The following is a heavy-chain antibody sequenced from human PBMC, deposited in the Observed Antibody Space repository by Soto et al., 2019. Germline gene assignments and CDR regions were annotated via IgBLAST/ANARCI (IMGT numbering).Heavy chain of an antibody. D-gene: IGHD2-21*02. CDR2: ISSDGSST. CDR1: GFTFSNYW. J-gene: IGHJ4*02. CDR3: VRGRLNLDC. Sequence: PWGSLRLSCAASGFTFSNYWVHWVRQAPGKGLVWVSRISSDGSSTNYADSVKGRFTISRDNAKNTLYLQMNSLRSEDTAVYYCVRGRLNLDCWGQGTLVTVSS. V-gene: IGHV3-74*01.